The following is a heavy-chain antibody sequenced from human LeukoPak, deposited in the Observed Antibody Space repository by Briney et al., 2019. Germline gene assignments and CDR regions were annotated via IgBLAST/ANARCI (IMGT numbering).Heavy chain of an antibody. CDR2: VYYSGDG. Sequence: PSETLSLTCSVSGGSTSGFYWSWIRQPPGKGLEWIGYVYYSGDGNYNPSLKSRVSMSLDTSKNQVSLRLSSVTAADTAVYYCARHPFSTPFDYWGRRTLVTVSS. CDR3: ARHPFSTPFDY. D-gene: IGHD2/OR15-2a*01. CDR1: GGSTSGFY. V-gene: IGHV4-59*08. J-gene: IGHJ4*02.